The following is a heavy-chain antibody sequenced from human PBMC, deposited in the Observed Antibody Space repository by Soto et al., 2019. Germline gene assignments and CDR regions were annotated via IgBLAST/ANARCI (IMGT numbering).Heavy chain of an antibody. J-gene: IGHJ6*02. Sequence: RGIRQPPGKGLEWIGEINHSGSTNYNPSLKSRVTISVDTSKNQFSLKLSSVTAADTAVYYCARGWQLRYYYGMDVWGQGTTVT. CDR3: ARGWQLRYYYGMDV. V-gene: IGHV4-34*01. CDR2: INHSGST. D-gene: IGHD6-13*01.